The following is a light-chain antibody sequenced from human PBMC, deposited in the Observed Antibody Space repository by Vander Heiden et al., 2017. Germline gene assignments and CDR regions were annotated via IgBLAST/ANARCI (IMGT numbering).Light chain of an antibody. CDR1: QSISSY. V-gene: IGKV3-11*01. Sequence: EIVLTPSPATLALSPGERATLSCRASQSISSYLAWYQHRPGQAPRLLIYDASNRATGIPARFSGSGSGTDFTLTISSLEPEDFAVYYCQQRSSWWTFGQGTKVEIK. CDR2: DAS. CDR3: QQRSSWWT. J-gene: IGKJ1*01.